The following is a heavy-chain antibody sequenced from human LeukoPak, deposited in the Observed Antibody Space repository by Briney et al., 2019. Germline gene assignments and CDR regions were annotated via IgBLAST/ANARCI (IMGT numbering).Heavy chain of an antibody. J-gene: IGHJ4*02. D-gene: IGHD3-9*01. Sequence: GGSLRLSCAASGLAFSSSTMSWVRQAPGKGLECVSIISGSGAATYYTDSVTGRFTISRDNSKNTLFLQMNSLRAEDTAVYYCAGRPSGDGLAPLDYWGQGALVAVSS. V-gene: IGHV3-23*01. CDR1: GLAFSSST. CDR3: AGRPSGDGLAPLDY. CDR2: ISGSGAAT.